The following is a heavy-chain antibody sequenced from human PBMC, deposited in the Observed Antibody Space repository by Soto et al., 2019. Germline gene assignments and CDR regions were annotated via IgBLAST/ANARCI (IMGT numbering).Heavy chain of an antibody. CDR2: TYYRTRWYY. D-gene: IGHD1-7*01. V-gene: IGHV6-1*01. J-gene: IGHJ4*02. CDR3: AGTTSHYWYYMDV. CDR1: GDSVSSNSAP. Sequence: PSQTLSLTCVISGDSVSSNSAPWYWFRQSPSRGLEWLGRTYYRTRWYYDYAVSVRSRITVNPDTSKNQFSLQLTSVTPEDTAVYYCAGTTSHYWYYMDVWGQGTLVTVSS.